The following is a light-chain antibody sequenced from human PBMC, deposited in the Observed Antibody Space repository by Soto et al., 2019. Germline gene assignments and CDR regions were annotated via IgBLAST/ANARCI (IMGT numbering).Light chain of an antibody. Sequence: VLTPAPGTLSLSPGERSTLSCMASQSVSNNYLAWYQQKPGQAPRLLIYGASNRATGIPDRFSGSGSGTDFTLTISRLEPEDFAVYYCQQYGSSRTFGQGTKVEIK. CDR2: GAS. CDR3: QQYGSSRT. J-gene: IGKJ1*01. CDR1: QSVSNNY. V-gene: IGKV3-20*01.